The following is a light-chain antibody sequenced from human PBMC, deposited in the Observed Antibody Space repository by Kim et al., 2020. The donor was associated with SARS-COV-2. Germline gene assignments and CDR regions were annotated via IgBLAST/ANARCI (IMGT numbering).Light chain of an antibody. CDR2: YDD. Sequence: RQRVTTTCSGSESNIGNKGVNWYQQPPGKSPKLLIYYDDLLPSGVSDRFSGSKSGTSASLDITGLQSEDEGAYYCAAWDASLNVWVFGGGTQLTVL. V-gene: IGLV1-36*01. CDR3: AAWDASLNVWV. J-gene: IGLJ3*02. CDR1: ESNIGNKG.